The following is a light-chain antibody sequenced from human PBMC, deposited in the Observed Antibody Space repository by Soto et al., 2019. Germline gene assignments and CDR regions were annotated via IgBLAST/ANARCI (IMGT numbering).Light chain of an antibody. CDR1: EIINSGY. CDR2: GAS. J-gene: IGKJ5*01. V-gene: IGKV3-20*01. Sequence: NHPLTALSASSTEIATLFFRASEIINSGYLAWYQQQPGRAPRLLIYGASKRATGIPDRFSGSESGTDFTLTINSLEPEESAVYYCQQYCSSPQFGQGTRLEIK. CDR3: QQYCSSPQ.